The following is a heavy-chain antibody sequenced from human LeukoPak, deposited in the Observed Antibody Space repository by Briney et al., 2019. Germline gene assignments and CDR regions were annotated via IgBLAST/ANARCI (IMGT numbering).Heavy chain of an antibody. CDR1: GFTFSSYA. V-gene: IGHV3-7*01. D-gene: IGHD3-10*01. J-gene: IGHJ4*02. Sequence: PGGSLRLSCAASGFTFSSYAMSWARQAPGKGLEWVANIKQDGSEKYYVDSVKGRFTISRDNAKNSLYLQMNSLRAEDTAVYYCARHPYYYGVRDFDYWGQGTLVTVSS. CDR2: IKQDGSEK. CDR3: ARHPYYYGVRDFDY.